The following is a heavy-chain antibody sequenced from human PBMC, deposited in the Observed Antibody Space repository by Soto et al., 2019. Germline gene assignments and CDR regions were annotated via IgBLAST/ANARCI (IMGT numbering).Heavy chain of an antibody. D-gene: IGHD3-10*01. CDR1: GYSFTSHW. J-gene: IGHJ4*02. V-gene: IGHV5-51*01. CDR2: IYPGDSDT. CDR3: ARDTRLGVGEYYFDY. Sequence: PGGSLKISCQGSGYSFTSHWIGRVRQMPGKGLEWMGIIYPGDSDTRYSPSFQGQVTMTRDTSISTAYMELSRLRSDDTAVYYRARDTRLGVGEYYFDYWGQGTLVTVAS.